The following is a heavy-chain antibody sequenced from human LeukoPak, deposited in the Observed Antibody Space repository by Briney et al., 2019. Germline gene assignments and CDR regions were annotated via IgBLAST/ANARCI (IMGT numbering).Heavy chain of an antibody. D-gene: IGHD1-14*01. CDR1: GGSISSYY. V-gene: IGHV4-59*01. CDR2: IYYSGST. CDR3: ARIYGSWYNDAFDI. J-gene: IGHJ3*02. Sequence: SETLSLTCTVSGGSISSYYWSWIRQPPGKGLEWIGYIYYSGSTNYNPSLKSRVTISVDTSKNQFSLKLSSVTAADTAVYYCARIYGSWYNDAFDIWGQGTMVTVSS.